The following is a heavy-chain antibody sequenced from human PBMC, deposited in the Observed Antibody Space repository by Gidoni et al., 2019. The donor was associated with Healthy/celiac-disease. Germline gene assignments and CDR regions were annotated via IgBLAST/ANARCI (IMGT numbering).Heavy chain of an antibody. V-gene: IGHV1-2*02. CDR3: ARIPYDSSGYRDY. Sequence: QVQLVQSGAEVKTPGASVKVSCTASGSTFTGYYMHWVRQAPGQGLEWMGRINPNSGGTNYAQKCQGRVTMTRDTSISTAYMELSRLRSDDTAVYYCARIPYDSSGYRDYWGQGTLVTVSS. CDR2: INPNSGGT. CDR1: GSTFTGYY. D-gene: IGHD3-22*01. J-gene: IGHJ4*02.